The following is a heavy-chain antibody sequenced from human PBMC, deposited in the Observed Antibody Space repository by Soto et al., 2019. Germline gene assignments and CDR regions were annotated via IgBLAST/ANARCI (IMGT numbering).Heavy chain of an antibody. CDR3: ARDPGLGSSDPPLGH. CDR2: ISPYNGKR. J-gene: IGHJ4*01. V-gene: IGHV1-18*04. Sequence: ASVKVSCKASGYTFTSYGLSWLRQAPGQGLEWMAWISPYNGKREQSPKFQGRVTMTTDIYMSTAYMELSSLTSEDSAIYYCARDPGLGSSDPPLGHWGQGRLFTVSS. CDR1: GYTFTSYG. D-gene: IGHD3-10*01.